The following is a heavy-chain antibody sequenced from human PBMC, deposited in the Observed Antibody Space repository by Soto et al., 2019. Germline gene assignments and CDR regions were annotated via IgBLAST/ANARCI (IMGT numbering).Heavy chain of an antibody. D-gene: IGHD3-3*01. CDR1: GFTFSDHY. CDR2: TRNKANSYTT. Sequence: PGGSLRLSCAASGFTFSDHYMDWVRQAPGEGLEWVGRTRNKANSYTTEYAASVKGRFTISRDDSKNSLYLQMNSLKTEDTAVYYCARGVTIFGVVPPYYYYGMDVWGQGTTVTVSS. J-gene: IGHJ6*02. CDR3: ARGVTIFGVVPPYYYYGMDV. V-gene: IGHV3-72*01.